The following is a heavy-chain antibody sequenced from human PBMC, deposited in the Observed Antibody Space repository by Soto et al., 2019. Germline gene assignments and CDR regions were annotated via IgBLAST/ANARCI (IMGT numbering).Heavy chain of an antibody. D-gene: IGHD2-15*01. CDR1: GGSISSYY. Sequence: SETLSLTCTVSGGSISSYYWSWIRQPAGRGLEWIGRIYTSGSTNYNPSLKSRVTMSVDTSKNQFSLKLSSVTAADTAVYYCARAPTCSGGSCYSENWFDPWGQGTLVTVSS. CDR2: IYTSGST. J-gene: IGHJ5*02. CDR3: ARAPTCSGGSCYSENWFDP. V-gene: IGHV4-4*07.